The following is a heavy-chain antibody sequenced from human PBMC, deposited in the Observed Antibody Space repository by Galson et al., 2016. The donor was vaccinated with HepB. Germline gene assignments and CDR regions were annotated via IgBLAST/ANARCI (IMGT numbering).Heavy chain of an antibody. V-gene: IGHV4-59*02. CDR1: GGAVSSYY. CDR2: VSSSGNT. CDR3: ARSREGSDYFPCEH. D-gene: IGHD4-17*01. Sequence: SETLSLTCTVSGGAVSSYYWNWIWQTPGKGLEWIGYVSSSGNTKYNPSLKSRVTISLDMSNNQFSLRLNSVTAADTALYYCARSREGSDYFPCEHWGQGILVAVSS. J-gene: IGHJ1*01.